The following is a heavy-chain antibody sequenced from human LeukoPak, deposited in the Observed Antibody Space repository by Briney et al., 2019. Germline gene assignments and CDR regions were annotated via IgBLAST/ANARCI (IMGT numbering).Heavy chain of an antibody. J-gene: IGHJ4*02. CDR3: ARGRGCSGGSCYLPTYKWQYDY. CDR2: INHSGST. D-gene: IGHD2-15*01. Sequence: SETLSLTCAVYGGSFSGYYWSWIRQPPGKGLEWIGEINHSGSTNYNPSLKSRVTISVDTSKNHFSLKLSSVPAADPAVYYCARGRGCSGGSCYLPTYKWQYDYWGQGTLVTVSS. V-gene: IGHV4-34*01. CDR1: GGSFSGYY.